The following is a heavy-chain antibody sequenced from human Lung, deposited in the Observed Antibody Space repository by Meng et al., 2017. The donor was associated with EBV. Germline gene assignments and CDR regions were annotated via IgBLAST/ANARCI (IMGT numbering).Heavy chain of an antibody. CDR1: GGPSGTYS. CDR3: ARGHYDGY. V-gene: IGHV1-69*01. J-gene: IGHJ4*02. Sequence: QEYLGHSGAELKQPGSAVKVSCQACGGPSGTYSSAWVRQAPGRGLEGMGGIITLSGTPTYAQKFQGRLTITADPSTRTTYMELRGLTSDDTAIYYCARGHYDGYWGQGTLVTVSS. D-gene: IGHD3-16*01. CDR2: IITLSGTP.